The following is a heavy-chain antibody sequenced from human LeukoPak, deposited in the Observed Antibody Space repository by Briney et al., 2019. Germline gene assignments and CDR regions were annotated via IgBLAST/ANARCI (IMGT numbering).Heavy chain of an antibody. CDR2: IIPIFGTA. V-gene: IGHV1-69*13. Sequence: SVKVSCKASGGTFSYYALSWVRQAPGQGLEWMGGIIPIFGTADYAQKFQGRVTITADESTSTAYMELSSLRAEDTAVYYCATFSYGSGSYLDYYYYYYMDVWGKGTTVTVSS. D-gene: IGHD3-10*01. CDR3: ATFSYGSGSYLDYYYYYYMDV. J-gene: IGHJ6*03. CDR1: GGTFSYYA.